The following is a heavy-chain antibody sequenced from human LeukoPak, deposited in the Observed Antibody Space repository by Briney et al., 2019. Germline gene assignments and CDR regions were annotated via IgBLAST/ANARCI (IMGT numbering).Heavy chain of an antibody. CDR2: ISSSSSTI. CDR3: ARDRSRDIVAVPSPSDI. CDR1: GFTFSSYS. J-gene: IGHJ3*02. V-gene: IGHV3-48*01. D-gene: IGHD2-2*01. Sequence: GGSLRLPCAASGFTFSSYSMNWVRQAPGKGLEWVSYISSSSSTIYYADSVKGRFTISRDNSKNTLYLQMNSLRAEDTAVYYCARDRSRDIVAVPSPSDIWGQGTMVTVSS.